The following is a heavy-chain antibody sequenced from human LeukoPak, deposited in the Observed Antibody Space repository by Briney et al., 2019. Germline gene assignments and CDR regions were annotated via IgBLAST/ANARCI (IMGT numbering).Heavy chain of an antibody. Sequence: SETLSLTCTVSGGSISSSSYYWGWIRQPPGKGLEWIASIYYSGNTYYNSALESRVTISVDTSEKQFSLRLSSVTAADTAVYYCSRSRRDGYHYYFGMDVWGPGTTVTVSS. CDR1: GGSISSSSYY. J-gene: IGHJ6*02. CDR2: IYYSGNT. D-gene: IGHD5-24*01. CDR3: SRSRRDGYHYYFGMDV. V-gene: IGHV4-39*01.